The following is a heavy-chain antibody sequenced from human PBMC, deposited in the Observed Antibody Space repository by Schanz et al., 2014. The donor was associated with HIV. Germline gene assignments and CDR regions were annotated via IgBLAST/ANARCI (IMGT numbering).Heavy chain of an antibody. Sequence: EVQLLESGGGLVQPGGSLRLSCAGSGFTFSSYWMHWVRQAPGKGLVWVSRINSDGSSTNYADSVKGRFTISRDNAKNTLYLQMNSLRAEDTAVYYCARDGGDYDFWSGLVYGMDVWGRGTTVTVSS. V-gene: IGHV3-74*01. J-gene: IGHJ6*02. CDR1: GFTFSSYW. CDR3: ARDGGDYDFWSGLVYGMDV. D-gene: IGHD3-3*01. CDR2: INSDGSST.